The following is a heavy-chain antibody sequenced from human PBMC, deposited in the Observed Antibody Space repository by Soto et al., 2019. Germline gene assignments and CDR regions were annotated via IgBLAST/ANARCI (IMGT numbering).Heavy chain of an antibody. J-gene: IGHJ5*02. CDR2: ISSSSSYI. Sequence: PGGSLRLSCAASGFTFSSYSMNWVRQAPGKGLEWVSSISSSSSYIYYADSVKGRFTISRDNAKNSLYLQMNSLRAEDTAVYYCARDVTSNTYYYLSPGGFDPWGQGTLVTVSS. D-gene: IGHD3-22*01. CDR3: ARDVTSNTYYYLSPGGFDP. CDR1: GFTFSSYS. V-gene: IGHV3-21*01.